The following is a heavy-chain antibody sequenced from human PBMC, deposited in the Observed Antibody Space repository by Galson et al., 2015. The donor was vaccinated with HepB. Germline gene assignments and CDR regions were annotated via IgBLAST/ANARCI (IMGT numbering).Heavy chain of an antibody. CDR1: GYTFTSYA. J-gene: IGHJ4*02. CDR2: INAGHGNT. Sequence: SVKVSCKASGYTFTSYAMHWVRQAPGQRLEWMGWINAGHGNTTYSQKFQGRVTITRDTSASTAYMELRSLSSEDTAVYYCARGSGSGWLRPFDYWGQGTLVTVSS. CDR3: ARGSGSGWLRPFDY. V-gene: IGHV1-3*01. D-gene: IGHD3-10*01.